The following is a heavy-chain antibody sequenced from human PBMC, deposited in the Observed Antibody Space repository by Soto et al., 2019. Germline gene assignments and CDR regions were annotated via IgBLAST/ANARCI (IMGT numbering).Heavy chain of an antibody. Sequence: EVQLVESGGGLVQPGGSLRLSCAASGFTFSSYWMHWVRQAPGKGLVWVSRINSDGSSTSYADSVKGRFTISRDNAKNTLYLQMNSLRAEYTAVYYCAIGDFKWIQLWSTYYFDYWGQGNRVTVSS. V-gene: IGHV3-74*01. CDR3: AIGDFKWIQLWSTYYFDY. CDR1: GFTFSSYW. D-gene: IGHD5-18*01. CDR2: INSDGSST. J-gene: IGHJ4*02.